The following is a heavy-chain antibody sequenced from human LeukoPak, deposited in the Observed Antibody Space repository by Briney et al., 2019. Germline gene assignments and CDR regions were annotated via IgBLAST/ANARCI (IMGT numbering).Heavy chain of an antibody. CDR1: GFTFSSYW. D-gene: IGHD2-2*01. CDR3: ARGVGLCSSTSCNDY. CDR2: MNIDGSIT. Sequence: SGGSLRLSCAASGFTFSSYWMHWVRQAPGKGLVWVSRMNIDGSITTYADSVKGRFTISRDNAKNTLYLQMNSLRAEDSAVYYCARGVGLCSSTSCNDYWGQGTLVTVSS. V-gene: IGHV3-74*01. J-gene: IGHJ4*02.